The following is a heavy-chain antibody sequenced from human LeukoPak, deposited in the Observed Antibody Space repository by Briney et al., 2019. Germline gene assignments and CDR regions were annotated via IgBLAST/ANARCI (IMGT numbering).Heavy chain of an antibody. CDR1: GFTFSSYG. CDR3: TSTLVL. J-gene: IGHJ4*02. V-gene: IGHV3-15*01. CDR2: IKRKTDGGTT. D-gene: IGHD5/OR15-5a*01. Sequence: GGSLRLSCAASGFTFSSYGMHWVRQAPGKGLEWVGRIKRKTDGGTTDYAAPAKGRFTISRDDSKNTLYLQMNSLKTEDTAVYYCTSTLVLRGQGTLVTVSS.